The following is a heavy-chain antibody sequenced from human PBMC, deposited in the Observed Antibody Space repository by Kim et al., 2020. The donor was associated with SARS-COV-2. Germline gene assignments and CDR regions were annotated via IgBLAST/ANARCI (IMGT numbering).Heavy chain of an antibody. Sequence: ASVKVSCKSSGYTFTGYYLHWIRQPPGQGLEWMGRINPNNGDTKFGQNFQGRVTMTRDTSISTAYLELNRLSFDGTAVYYCTRALVTGDEFDHWGQGTLVTVSS. CDR2: INPNNGDT. CDR3: TRALVTGDEFDH. J-gene: IGHJ4*02. V-gene: IGHV1-2*06. D-gene: IGHD7-27*01. CDR1: GYTFTGYY.